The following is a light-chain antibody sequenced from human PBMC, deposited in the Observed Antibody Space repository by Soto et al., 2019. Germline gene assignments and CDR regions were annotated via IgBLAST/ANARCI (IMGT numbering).Light chain of an antibody. CDR1: QSVSSR. CDR2: GAS. J-gene: IGKJ1*01. V-gene: IGKV3-20*01. Sequence: EVVLTQSPGTLSLSPGERATLSCRASQSVSSRLAWYQQKSGQAPRLLISGASTRATGVPDRFSASGSGTDFSLTISRLEPEDFAVYYCQQYGTSPWTFGQGTKVDIK. CDR3: QQYGTSPWT.